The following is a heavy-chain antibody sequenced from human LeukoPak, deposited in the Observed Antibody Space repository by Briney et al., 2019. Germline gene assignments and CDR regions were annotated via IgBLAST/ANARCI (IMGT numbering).Heavy chain of an antibody. D-gene: IGHD1-20*01. Sequence: SETLSLTCTVSGGSISSSSYYWGWIRQPPGKGLEWIGSIYYSGSTYYNPSLKSRVTISVDTSKNQFSLKLSSVTAADTAVYYCARDGVTGAVFDYWGQGTLVTVSS. CDR1: GGSISSSSYY. CDR2: IYYSGST. J-gene: IGHJ4*02. CDR3: ARDGVTGAVFDY. V-gene: IGHV4-39*07.